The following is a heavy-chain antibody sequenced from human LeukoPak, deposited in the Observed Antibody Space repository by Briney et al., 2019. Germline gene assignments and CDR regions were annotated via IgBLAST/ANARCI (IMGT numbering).Heavy chain of an antibody. CDR2: ISSDGSMT. V-gene: IGHV3-74*01. Sequence: GGSLRLSCAASGFTFSSYWMHWVRQAPGKGLVWVSRISSDGSMTSYADSVEGRFTISRDNAQNTLYVQMNSLRAEDTAVYYCARGLSSYSNTWYGDWGQGTLVTVSS. CDR3: ARGLSSYSNTWYGD. CDR1: GFTFSSYW. J-gene: IGHJ4*02. D-gene: IGHD6-13*01.